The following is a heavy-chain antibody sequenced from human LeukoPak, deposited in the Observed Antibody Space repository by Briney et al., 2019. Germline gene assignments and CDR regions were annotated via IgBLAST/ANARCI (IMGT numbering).Heavy chain of an antibody. CDR3: ARGVLVGDIVVVVAARLDY. V-gene: IGHV1-18*01. D-gene: IGHD2-15*01. Sequence: ASVKVSCKASGYTFTSYGISWVRQAPGQGLEWMGWISAYNGNTNYAQMLQGRVTMTTDTSTSTAYMELRSLRSDDTAVYYCARGVLVGDIVVVVAARLDYWGQGTLVTVSS. CDR1: GYTFTSYG. CDR2: ISAYNGNT. J-gene: IGHJ4*02.